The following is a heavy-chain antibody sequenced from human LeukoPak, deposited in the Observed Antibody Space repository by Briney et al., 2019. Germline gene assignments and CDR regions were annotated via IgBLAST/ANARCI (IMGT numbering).Heavy chain of an antibody. V-gene: IGHV1-69*13. Sequence: ASVKVSCKPSGGTLTSYAISCVRQAPGQGLEWMGGIIPIFGTANYAQKFQGRVTITADESTSTAYMEPSSLRSEDTAVYYRARDLTDHYYGRDYYYYMDVWGKGTTVTISS. CDR2: IIPIFGTA. CDR3: ARDLTDHYYGRDYYYYMDV. D-gene: IGHD3-10*01. CDR1: GGTLTSYA. J-gene: IGHJ6*03.